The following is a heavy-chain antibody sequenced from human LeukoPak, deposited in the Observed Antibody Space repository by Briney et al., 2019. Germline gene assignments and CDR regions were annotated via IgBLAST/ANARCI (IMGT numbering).Heavy chain of an antibody. V-gene: IGHV1-69*01. D-gene: IGHD2-2*01. J-gene: IGHJ4*02. Sequence: SVKVSCKASGGTFSSYAISWVRQAPGQGLEWMGGIIPIFGTANYAQKFQGRVTITADESTSTAYMELSSLRPEDTAVYYCAGYCSSTSCYDFDYWGQGTLVTVSS. CDR1: GGTFSSYA. CDR2: IIPIFGTA. CDR3: AGYCSSTSCYDFDY.